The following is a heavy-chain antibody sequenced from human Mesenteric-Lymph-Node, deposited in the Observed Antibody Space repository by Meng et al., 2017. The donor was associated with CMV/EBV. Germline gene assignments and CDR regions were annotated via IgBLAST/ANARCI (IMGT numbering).Heavy chain of an antibody. CDR3: ARVGPVEGGWPQPYHYHDY. CDR2: IYYSGSTNQNPT. D-gene: IGHD4-23*01. CDR1: GGSISNYY. Sequence: SETLSLTCTVSGGSISNYYWSWIRQTPGKGLEWIGNIYYSGSTNQNPTNYNPSLKSGVTISVDTSKKQVSLKVTSVTAADTAVYYCARVGPVEGGWPQPYHYHDYWGQGTLVTVSS. J-gene: IGHJ4*02. V-gene: IGHV4-59*01.